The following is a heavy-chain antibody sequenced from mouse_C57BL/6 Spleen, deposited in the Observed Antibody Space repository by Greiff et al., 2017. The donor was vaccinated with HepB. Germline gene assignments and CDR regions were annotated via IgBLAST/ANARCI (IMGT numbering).Heavy chain of an antibody. Sequence: QVQLQQPGAELVMPGASVKLSCKASGYTFTSYWMHWVKQRPGQGLEWIGEIDPSDSYTNYNQKFKGKSTLTVDKSSSTAYMQLSSLTSEDSAVDYCARSGTGRGYFDYWGQGTTLTVSS. D-gene: IGHD4-1*01. CDR2: IDPSDSYT. V-gene: IGHV1-69*01. CDR3: ARSGTGRGYFDY. CDR1: GYTFTSYW. J-gene: IGHJ2*01.